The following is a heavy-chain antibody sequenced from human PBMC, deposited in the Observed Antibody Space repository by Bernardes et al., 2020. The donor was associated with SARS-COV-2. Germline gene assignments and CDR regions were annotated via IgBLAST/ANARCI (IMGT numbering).Heavy chain of an antibody. CDR2: IWHDENNK. J-gene: IGHJ6*02. V-gene: IGHV3-33*01. D-gene: IGHD3-10*01. CDR3: ARDAKPIWIGGYYYGIDV. CDR1: GFTFRSYA. Sequence: GGSLRLSCTTSGFTFRSYAIHWVRQEPAKGLEWVAVIWHDENNKYYADSVKDRFTISRDNSKDTVYLQMNSLRAEDTAVYYCARDAKPIWIGGYYYGIDVWGHGTTVIVSS.